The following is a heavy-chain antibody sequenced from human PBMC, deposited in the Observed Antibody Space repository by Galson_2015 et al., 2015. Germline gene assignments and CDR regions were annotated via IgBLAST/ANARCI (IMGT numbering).Heavy chain of an antibody. J-gene: IGHJ6*02. CDR2: ISYDGSNK. CDR1: GFTFSSYA. V-gene: IGHV3-30-3*01. D-gene: IGHD6-19*01. CDR3: ARDPPIAVAGHYYYYGMDV. Sequence: SLRLSCAASGFTFSSYAMHWVRQAPGKGLEWVAVISYDGSNKYYADSVKGRFTISRDNSKNTLYLQMNSLRAEDTAVYYCARDPPIAVAGHYYYYGMDVWGQGSTVTVSS.